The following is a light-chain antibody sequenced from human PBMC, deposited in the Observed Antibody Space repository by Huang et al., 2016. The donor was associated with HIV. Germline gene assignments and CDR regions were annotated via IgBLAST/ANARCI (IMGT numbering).Light chain of an antibody. CDR2: DAS. J-gene: IGKJ4*01. Sequence: EIVLTQSPATLSLSPGERATLYCRASQGLANYLAWYQQKPGQAPRLLIYDASNRATGIAARFSGSGSGTDFTLTISSLEPEDFAVYYCQQRGNWQLTFGGGTKVEIK. V-gene: IGKV3-11*01. CDR1: QGLANY. CDR3: QQRGNWQLT.